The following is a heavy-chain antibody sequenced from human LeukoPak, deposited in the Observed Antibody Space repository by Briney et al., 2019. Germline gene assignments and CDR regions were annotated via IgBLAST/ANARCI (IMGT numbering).Heavy chain of an antibody. CDR3: ARDDDLEWLFDY. CDR2: IIPILGIA. D-gene: IGHD3-3*01. V-gene: IGHV1-69*04. CDR1: GGTFSSYT. J-gene: IGHJ4*02. Sequence: ASVKVSCKASGGTFSSYTISWVRQAPGQGLEWMGRIIPILGIANYAQKFQGRVTITADKPTSTAYMELSSLRSEDTAVYYCARDDDLEWLFDYWGQGTLVTVSS.